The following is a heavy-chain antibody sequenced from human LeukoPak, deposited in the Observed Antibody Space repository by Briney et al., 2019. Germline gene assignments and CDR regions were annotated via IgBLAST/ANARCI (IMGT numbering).Heavy chain of an antibody. D-gene: IGHD3-10*01. V-gene: IGHV3-30-3*01. J-gene: IGHJ4*02. Sequence: PGRSLRLSCAVSGFTFDSYAMHWVRQAPGKGLEWVAVISYDGSNKYYADSVKGRFTISRDNSKNSLYPQMNSLRAEDTAVYYRASGYTYYYGSGIYYWGQGTLVTVSS. CDR2: ISYDGSNK. CDR1: GFTFDSYA. CDR3: ASGYTYYYGSGIYY.